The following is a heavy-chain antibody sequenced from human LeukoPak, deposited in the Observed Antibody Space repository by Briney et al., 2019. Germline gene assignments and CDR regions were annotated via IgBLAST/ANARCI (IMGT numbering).Heavy chain of an antibody. V-gene: IGHV6-1*01. CDR1: GDSVSSNSAA. J-gene: IGHJ6*03. D-gene: IGHD3-16*01. CDR3: ARESYDYVWGSYYYYYYYMDV. CDR2: TYYRSKWYN. Sequence: SQTLSLTCAISGDSVSSNSAAWNWIRQSPSRGLEWLGRTYYRSKWYNDYAVSVKSRITINPDTSKNQFSLQLNSVTPEDTAVYYCARESYDYVWGSYYYYYYYMDVWGKGTTVTVSS.